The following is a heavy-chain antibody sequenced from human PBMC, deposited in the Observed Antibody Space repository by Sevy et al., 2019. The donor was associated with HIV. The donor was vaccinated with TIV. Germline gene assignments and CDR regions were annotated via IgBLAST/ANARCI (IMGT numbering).Heavy chain of an antibody. CDR3: ARSYSGYNNWFDP. CDR2: ISYDGSNK. V-gene: IGHV3-30-3*01. J-gene: IGHJ5*02. CDR1: GFTFSSYA. D-gene: IGHD5-12*01. Sequence: GGSLRLSCAASGFTFSSYAMHWVRQAPGKGLEWVAVISYDGSNKYYADSVKGRFTISRDNSKNTLYLQMNSLRAEDTAGYYCARSYSGYNNWFDPWGQGTLVTVSS.